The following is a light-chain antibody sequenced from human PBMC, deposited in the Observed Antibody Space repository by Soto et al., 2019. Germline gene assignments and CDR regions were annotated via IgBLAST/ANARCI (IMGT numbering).Light chain of an antibody. CDR3: QQYGSFT. CDR1: QSFRGL. Sequence: EVVLTQSPVTLSLSPGERATLSCRASQSFRGLLAWYQQKPGQAPRLLIYDASSRATGIPDRFSGSGSGTDFTLTISRLEPEDFAVYYCQQYGSFTFGPGTKVDIK. J-gene: IGKJ3*01. CDR2: DAS. V-gene: IGKV3-20*01.